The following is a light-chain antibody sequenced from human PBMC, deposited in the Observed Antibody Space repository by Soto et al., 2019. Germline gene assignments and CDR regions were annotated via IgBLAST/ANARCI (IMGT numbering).Light chain of an antibody. J-gene: IGLJ2*01. Sequence: QSVLTQPPSVSGAPGQRVTISCTGSSSNIGAGYDVRWYQQLPGRAPKLLIYGNTNRPSGVPDRFSGSKSGTSASLAITGLQAEDEADYYCLSFDSSLSVVFGGGTK. CDR1: SSNIGAGYD. V-gene: IGLV1-40*01. CDR2: GNT. CDR3: LSFDSSLSVV.